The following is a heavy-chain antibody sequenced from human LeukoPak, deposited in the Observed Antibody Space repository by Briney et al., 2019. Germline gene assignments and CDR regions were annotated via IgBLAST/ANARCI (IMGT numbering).Heavy chain of an antibody. J-gene: IGHJ5*02. CDR1: GYSFTSYW. Sequence: GESLKISCKGSGYSFTSYWIGWVRQVPGKGLEWMGIIYPGDSDTRYSPSFQGQVTISADKSISTAYLQWSSLKASDTAMYYCARHGVLYDSSGYYYGTGNWFDPWGQGTLVTVSS. CDR2: IYPGDSDT. CDR3: ARHGVLYDSSGYYYGTGNWFDP. D-gene: IGHD3-22*01. V-gene: IGHV5-51*01.